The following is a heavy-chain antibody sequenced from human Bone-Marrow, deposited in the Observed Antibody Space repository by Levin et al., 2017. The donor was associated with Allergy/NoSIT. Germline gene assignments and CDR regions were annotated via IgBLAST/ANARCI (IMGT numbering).Heavy chain of an antibody. J-gene: IGHJ6*03. CDR1: GDSVRSGSFY. V-gene: IGHV4-39*01. Sequence: ESLKISCTVSGDSVRSGSFYWGWIRQPPGKGLQWIGSIYYSGSTHYNPSLKSRVTISVDTTKNQFSLKLYSLTAADTAVYYCGSGDYPFGYMDVWGKGTTVTVSS. D-gene: IGHD4-17*01. CDR2: IYYSGST. CDR3: GSGDYPFGYMDV.